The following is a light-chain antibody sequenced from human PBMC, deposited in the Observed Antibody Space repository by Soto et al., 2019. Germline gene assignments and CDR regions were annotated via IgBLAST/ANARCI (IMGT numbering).Light chain of an antibody. CDR2: WAS. CDR1: QSVLYSSNHKNY. V-gene: IGKV4-1*01. Sequence: DIVMTQSPDSLAVSLGERATINCKSSQSVLYSSNHKNYLAWYQQKPGQPPKLLIYWASTRESGVPDRFSGSGSGTDFTLTISSPEAEDVAVDYCQQYDSTPLTFGQGTKVEIK. CDR3: QQYDSTPLT. J-gene: IGKJ1*01.